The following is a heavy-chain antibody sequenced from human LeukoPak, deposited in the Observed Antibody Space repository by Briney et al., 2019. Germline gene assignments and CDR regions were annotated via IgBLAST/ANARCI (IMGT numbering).Heavy chain of an antibody. CDR2: IKQDGSEK. V-gene: IGHV3-7*01. CDR1: GFTFSSYW. Sequence: NPGGSLRLSCAASGFTFSSYWMSWVRQAPGKGLEWVANIKQDGSEKYYVDSVKGRFTISRDNAKNSLYLQMNSLRAEDTAVYYCARDYDFWSGTPPDYWGQGTLVTVSS. J-gene: IGHJ4*02. CDR3: ARDYDFWSGTPPDY. D-gene: IGHD3-3*01.